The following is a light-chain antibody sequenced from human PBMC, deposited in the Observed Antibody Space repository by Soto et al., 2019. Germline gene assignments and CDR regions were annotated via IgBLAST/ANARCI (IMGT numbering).Light chain of an antibody. V-gene: IGLV2-14*01. CDR2: DVN. CDR3: SSYTGSSTYVV. CDR1: SSDVGGYNS. J-gene: IGLJ2*01. Sequence: QSALTQPASVSGSPGQSITISCTGTSSDVGGYNSVSWYQQHPGKALKLMIYDVNNRPSGVSNRFSGSKSGNTASLTISGLQAEDEADYYCSSYTGSSTYVVFGGGTKLTVL.